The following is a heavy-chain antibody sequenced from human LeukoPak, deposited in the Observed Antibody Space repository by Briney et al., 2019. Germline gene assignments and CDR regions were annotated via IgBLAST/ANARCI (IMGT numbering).Heavy chain of an antibody. CDR2: ISPGGGPT. D-gene: IGHD1-26*01. Sequence: GGSLRLSCAGSGFPFSSHGMNWVRQAPGKGLEWVSGISPGGGPTYYADSVKGRFTISRDDSKNTLYLQMNSLRAEDTALYFCAQWSRYFDYWGQGTLVTVSS. CDR1: GFPFSSHG. V-gene: IGHV3-23*01. CDR3: AQWSRYFDY. J-gene: IGHJ4*02.